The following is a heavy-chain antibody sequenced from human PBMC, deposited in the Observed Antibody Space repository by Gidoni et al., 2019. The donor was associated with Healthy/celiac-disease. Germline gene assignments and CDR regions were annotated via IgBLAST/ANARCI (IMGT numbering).Heavy chain of an antibody. CDR1: GGTVTSYT. D-gene: IGHD3-10*01. Sequence: QVQLVQSRAEVKKPGSSVKVSCKASGGTVTSYTNSWVRQAPGQGLEWMGRIIPIIGIANYAQKFQGRVTITADKSTSTAYMELSSLRSEDTAVYYCARGGTMVRGAPFDYWGQGTLVTVSS. CDR3: ARGGTMVRGAPFDY. V-gene: IGHV1-69*02. CDR2: IIPIIGIA. J-gene: IGHJ4*02.